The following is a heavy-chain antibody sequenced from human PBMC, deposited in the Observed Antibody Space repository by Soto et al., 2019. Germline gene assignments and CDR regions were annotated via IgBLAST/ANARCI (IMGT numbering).Heavy chain of an antibody. CDR1: GFTLSNNG. Sequence: GGSLRLSCAASGFTLSNNGMTWARQAPGKGLEWVSDITGSGRTYYADSVKGRFTISRDISKNTLYLQMNSLRAEDTAVYYCSGHGSGSAWGQGTLVTVSS. CDR3: SGHGSGSA. CDR2: ITGSGRT. V-gene: IGHV3-23*01. J-gene: IGHJ5*02. D-gene: IGHD6-19*01.